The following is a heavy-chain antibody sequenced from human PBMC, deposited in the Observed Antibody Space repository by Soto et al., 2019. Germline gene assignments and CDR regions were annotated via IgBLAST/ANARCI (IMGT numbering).Heavy chain of an antibody. CDR1: GFTFSSYA. D-gene: IGHD5-18*01. V-gene: IGHV3-64D*06. CDR2: ISSNGGST. Sequence: PGGSLRLSCSASGFTFSSYAMHWVRQAPGKGLEYVSAISSNGGSTYYADSVKGRFTISRDNSKNTLYLQMSSLRAEDTAVYYCVKGRYSYGPEYFDYWGQGTLVTVSS. CDR3: VKGRYSYGPEYFDY. J-gene: IGHJ4*02.